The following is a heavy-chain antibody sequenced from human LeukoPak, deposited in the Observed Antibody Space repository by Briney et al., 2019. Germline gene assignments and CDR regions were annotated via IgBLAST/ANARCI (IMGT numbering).Heavy chain of an antibody. CDR1: GGTFSNYA. J-gene: IGHJ6*02. Sequence: SVKVSCKASGGTFSNYAITWVRQAPGQGLEWMGGIIPIFGTTNYAQKFQGRVTITADESTSTAYMELSSLRSEDTAVYYCARYDSSGYYYGMDVWGQGTTVTVSS. CDR2: IIPIFGTT. V-gene: IGHV1-69*01. D-gene: IGHD3-22*01. CDR3: ARYDSSGYYYGMDV.